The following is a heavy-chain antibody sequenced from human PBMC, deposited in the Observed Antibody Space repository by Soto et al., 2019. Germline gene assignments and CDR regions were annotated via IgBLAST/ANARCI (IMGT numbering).Heavy chain of an antibody. CDR1: GFTFSSYE. CDR2: ISSSGSTI. V-gene: IGHV3-48*03. CDR3: ARVFLHAFDY. J-gene: IGHJ4*02. Sequence: GGSLRLSCAASGFTFSSYEMNWVRQAPGKGLEWVSYISSSGSTIYYADSVKGRFTISRDNAKNSLYLQMNSLRAEDTAVYYCARVFLHAFDYWGQGTLVTVSS.